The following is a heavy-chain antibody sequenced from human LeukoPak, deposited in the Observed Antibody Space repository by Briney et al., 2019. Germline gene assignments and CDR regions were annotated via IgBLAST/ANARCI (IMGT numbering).Heavy chain of an antibody. J-gene: IGHJ3*02. Sequence: GGSLRLSCAASGFTFSSHWMSWVRQAPGKGLEWVANIKQDGSEKYYVDSVKGRFTISRDNSKNTLYLQMNSLRAEDTAVYYCAKDLLEAMIVVVERVFDIWGQGTMVTVSS. CDR3: AKDLLEAMIVVVERVFDI. V-gene: IGHV3-7*03. D-gene: IGHD3-22*01. CDR2: IKQDGSEK. CDR1: GFTFSSHW.